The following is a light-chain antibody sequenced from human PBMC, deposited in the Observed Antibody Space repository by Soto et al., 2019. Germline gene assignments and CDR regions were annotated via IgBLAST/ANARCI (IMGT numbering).Light chain of an antibody. V-gene: IGLV2-14*01. CDR1: SSDVGGYNY. CDR3: SSYTSSSTPYV. Sequence: QSALPQPASVSGSPGQSITISCTGTSSDVGGYNYVSWYQQHPGKAPKLMIYDVSNRPSGVSNRFSGSKSGNTASLTISGLQAEDEADYYCSSYTSSSTPYVFGTGTQLTVL. J-gene: IGLJ1*01. CDR2: DVS.